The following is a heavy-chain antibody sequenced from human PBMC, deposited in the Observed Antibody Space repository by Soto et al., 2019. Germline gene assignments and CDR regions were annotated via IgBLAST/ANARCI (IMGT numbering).Heavy chain of an antibody. CDR1: GGSISSGDYY. J-gene: IGHJ6*02. V-gene: IGHV4-30-4*01. CDR3: ARNKAYYDILTGPNAIYYYGMDV. Sequence: PSETLSLTCTVSGGSISSGDYYWSWIRQPPGKGLEWIGYIYYSGSTYYNPSLKSRVTISVDTSKNQFSLKLSSVTAADRAVYYCARNKAYYDILTGPNAIYYYGMDVWGQGTTVTVSS. CDR2: IYYSGST. D-gene: IGHD3-9*01.